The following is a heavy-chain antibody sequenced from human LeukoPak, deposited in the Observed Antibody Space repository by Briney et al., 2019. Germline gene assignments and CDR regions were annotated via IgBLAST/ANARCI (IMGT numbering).Heavy chain of an antibody. CDR1: GFAVSSNF. CDR2: IYSGGST. J-gene: IGHJ4*02. CDR3: AKQYSSSWYGSFGY. Sequence: PGGSLRLSCAASGFAVSSNFMSWVRQAPGKGLEWVSVIYSGGSTYYADSVKGRFTISRDNSKNMLYLQMNSLRAEDTAVYYCAKQYSSSWYGSFGYWGQGTLVTVSS. D-gene: IGHD6-13*01. V-gene: IGHV3-53*01.